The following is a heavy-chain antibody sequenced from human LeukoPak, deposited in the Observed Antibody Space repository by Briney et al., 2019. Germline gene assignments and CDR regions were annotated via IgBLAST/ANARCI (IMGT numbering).Heavy chain of an antibody. CDR3: ARMFCSSTSWYTDFVY. Sequence: PSETLSLTCAVSGGSFSGYYLSWIRQPPGKGLEWIGEINHSGSTNYNPSLKSRVTISVDTSKNQSSLKLSSVTASHTAVYYCARMFCSSTSWYTDFVYSGQGTLVTVSS. V-gene: IGHV4-34*01. CDR1: GGSFSGYY. CDR2: INHSGST. D-gene: IGHD2-2*02. J-gene: IGHJ4*02.